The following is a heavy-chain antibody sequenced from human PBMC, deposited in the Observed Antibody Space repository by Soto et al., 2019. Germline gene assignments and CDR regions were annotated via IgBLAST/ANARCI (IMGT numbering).Heavy chain of an antibody. CDR1: GYTFTSYA. Sequence: QVQLVQSGAAVKKPGASVKVSCKASGYTFTSYAMHWVRQAPGQRLEWMGWINAGNGNTKYSQKFQGRVTITRDTSASTAYMELSSLRSEDTAVYYCARVMRVGGNWFDPWGQGTLVTVSS. D-gene: IGHD1-26*01. CDR2: INAGNGNT. CDR3: ARVMRVGGNWFDP. J-gene: IGHJ5*02. V-gene: IGHV1-3*01.